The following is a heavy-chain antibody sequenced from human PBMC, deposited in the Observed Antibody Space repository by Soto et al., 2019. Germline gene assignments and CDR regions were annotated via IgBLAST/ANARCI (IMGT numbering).Heavy chain of an antibody. CDR1: GLNFKRYQ. CDR2: IGVSGGTT. V-gene: IGHV3-23*01. Sequence: GVSLRLSCAGSGLNFKRYQMRWVRQAPGPGLEWFSSIGVSGGTTYYADSVKGRFTISRDNSQNTLYLEMNSLRAEDTAVYYCASSGRGDFTAMVNYYHYGMDVWGQGSTVTVSS. D-gene: IGHD5-18*01. J-gene: IGHJ6*02. CDR3: ASSGRGDFTAMVNYYHYGMDV.